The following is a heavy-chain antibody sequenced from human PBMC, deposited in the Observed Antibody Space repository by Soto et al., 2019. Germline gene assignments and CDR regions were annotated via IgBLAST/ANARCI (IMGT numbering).Heavy chain of an antibody. V-gene: IGHV3-72*01. Sequence: PGGSLRLSCAASGFSLSDHHMDWIRQAPGKGLGWVGRSRSKGNSYTTEYAASVKGRFTISRDESKNSLYLQMNSLKIADTALYYCATAPAVWGQGALVTVSS. CDR3: ATAPAV. CDR2: SRSKGNSYTT. J-gene: IGHJ4*02. CDR1: GFSLSDHH. D-gene: IGHD6-19*01.